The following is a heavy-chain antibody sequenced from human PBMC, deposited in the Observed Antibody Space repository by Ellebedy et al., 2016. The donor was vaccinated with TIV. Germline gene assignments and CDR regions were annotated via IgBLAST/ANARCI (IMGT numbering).Heavy chain of an antibody. D-gene: IGHD1-1*01. Sequence: GESLKISCAASGFTFSSYSMNWVRQAPGKGLEWVSSISSSSSYIYYADSVKGRFTISRDNAKNSLYLQMNSLRAEDTAVYYCARDLQEGGALDVWGQGTMVTVSS. CDR3: ARDLQEGGALDV. J-gene: IGHJ3*01. V-gene: IGHV3-21*01. CDR1: GFTFSSYS. CDR2: ISSSSSYI.